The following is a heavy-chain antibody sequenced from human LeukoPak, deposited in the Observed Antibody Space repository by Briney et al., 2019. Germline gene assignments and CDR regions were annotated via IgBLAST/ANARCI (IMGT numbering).Heavy chain of an antibody. J-gene: IGHJ3*02. V-gene: IGHV3-9*01. CDR2: ISWNSGRI. D-gene: IGHD3-22*01. CDR1: GFTFNGYA. Sequence: GGSLRLSCAASGFTFNGYAMHWVRQAPGKGLEWVSGISWNSGRIGYADSVKGRFTISRDNAKNSLYLQMNSLRAEDTAFYYCAKAPSGDSSGYYTDAFDIWGKGQWSPSPQ. CDR3: AKAPSGDSSGYYTDAFDI.